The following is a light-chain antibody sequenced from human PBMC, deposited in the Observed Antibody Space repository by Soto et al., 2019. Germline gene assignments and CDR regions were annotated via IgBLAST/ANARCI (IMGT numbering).Light chain of an antibody. CDR2: EVS. Sequence: QSVLTQPASVSVSPGQSITISCTGTSSDVGSYNYVSWYQQHPGKAPKLMIYEVSDRPSGISSRFSGSKSGNTASLTISGLQTEDEAAYYCSSYTSSSTLFGAGTKVTVL. CDR3: SSYTSSSTL. CDR1: SSDVGSYNY. J-gene: IGLJ1*01. V-gene: IGLV2-14*01.